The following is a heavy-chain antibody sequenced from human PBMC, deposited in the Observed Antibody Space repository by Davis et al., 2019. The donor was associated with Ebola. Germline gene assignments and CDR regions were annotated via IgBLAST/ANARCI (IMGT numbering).Heavy chain of an antibody. CDR1: GGSISSGGYY. V-gene: IGHV4-31*03. CDR3: ARGRIAGSSSFYYYYGMDV. Sequence: MPSETLSLTCTVSGGSISSGGYYWNWIRQHPGKGLEWIGYIYYSGSTYYNPSLKSRVTISVDTSKNQFSLKLSSVTAADTAVYYCARGRIAGSSSFYYYYGMDVWGQGTTVTVSS. J-gene: IGHJ6*02. D-gene: IGHD6-6*01. CDR2: IYYSGST.